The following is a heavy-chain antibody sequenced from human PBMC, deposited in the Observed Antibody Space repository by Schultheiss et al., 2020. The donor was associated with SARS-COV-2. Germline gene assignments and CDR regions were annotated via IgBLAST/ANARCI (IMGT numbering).Heavy chain of an antibody. D-gene: IGHD6-19*01. CDR3: AKYGRKAVAGADDWFDP. CDR1: GGTFSSYA. J-gene: IGHJ5*02. Sequence: SVKVSCKASGGTFSSYAISWVRQAPGQGLEWMGGIIPIFGTANYAQKFQGRVTITADESTSTAYMELNSLRAEDTAVYYCAKYGRKAVAGADDWFDPWGQGTLVTVSS. V-gene: IGHV1-69*13. CDR2: IIPIFGTA.